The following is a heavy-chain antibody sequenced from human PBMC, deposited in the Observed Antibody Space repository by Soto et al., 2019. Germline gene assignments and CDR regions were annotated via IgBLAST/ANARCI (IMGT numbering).Heavy chain of an antibody. J-gene: IGHJ4*02. V-gene: IGHV4-59*01. CDR2: IYCSGST. CDR1: GGSISSYY. D-gene: IGHD5-18*01. Sequence: QVQLQESGPGLVKPSETLSLTCTVSGGSISSYYWSWIRQPPGKGLEWIGYIYCSGSTNYNPSLKSRVTISVDTSKNQFSLKLSSVTAADTAVYYCARTYVDTAMGGPTFDYWGQGTLVTVSS. CDR3: ARTYVDTAMGGPTFDY.